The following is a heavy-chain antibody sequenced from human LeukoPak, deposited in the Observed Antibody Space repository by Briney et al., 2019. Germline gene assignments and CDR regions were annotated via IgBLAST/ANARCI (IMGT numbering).Heavy chain of an antibody. CDR3: ARGVAAAGANWFDP. D-gene: IGHD6-13*01. Sequence: ASVKVSCKASGYTFTGYSMHWVRQAPGQGLEWMGWINPNSGGTNYQGRVTMTRDTSISTAYMELSRLRSDDTAVYYCARGVAAAGANWFDPWGQGTLVTVSS. J-gene: IGHJ5*02. V-gene: IGHV1-2*02. CDR2: INPNSGGT. CDR1: GYTFTGYS.